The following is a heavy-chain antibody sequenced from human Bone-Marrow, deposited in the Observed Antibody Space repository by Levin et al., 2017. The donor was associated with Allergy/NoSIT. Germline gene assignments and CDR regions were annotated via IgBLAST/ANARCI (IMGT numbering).Heavy chain of an antibody. Sequence: SQTRSLTCDVSGGSITSGHWWTWVRQSPGKGLEWIGQIYQTGSTNYNPSLKSRVSISIEKSKNQFSLKLTSVTAADTAVYYCARDSFCSGENCKDWFDAWGQGTLVTVSS. CDR1: GGSITSGHW. D-gene: IGHD2-15*01. CDR3: ARDSFCSGENCKDWFDA. J-gene: IGHJ5*02. CDR2: IYQTGST. V-gene: IGHV4-4*02.